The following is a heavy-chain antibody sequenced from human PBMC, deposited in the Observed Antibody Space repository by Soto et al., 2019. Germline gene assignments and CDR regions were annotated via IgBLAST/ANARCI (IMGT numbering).Heavy chain of an antibody. V-gene: IGHV3-23*01. CDR2: ISGSSGST. CDR3: AKVPQINAFDY. J-gene: IGHJ4*02. Sequence: GGSLRLSCVASGFTFSSYAMSWVRQAPGKGLEWVSAISGSSGSTYYADSVKGRFTVSRDNSKNTLYLQMNSLRAEDTAVYYCAKVPQINAFDYWGQGTLVTVSS. CDR1: GFTFSSYA.